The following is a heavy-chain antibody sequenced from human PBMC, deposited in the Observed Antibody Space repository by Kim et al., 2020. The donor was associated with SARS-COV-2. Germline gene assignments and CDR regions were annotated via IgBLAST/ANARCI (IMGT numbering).Heavy chain of an antibody. CDR3: ARANWNHPFYYYGMDV. D-gene: IGHD1-20*01. Sequence: SVKRRTTINPDTSKNEFSLQLNSVTPEDTAVYYCARANWNHPFYYYGMDVWGQGTTVTVSS. V-gene: IGHV6-1*01. J-gene: IGHJ6*02.